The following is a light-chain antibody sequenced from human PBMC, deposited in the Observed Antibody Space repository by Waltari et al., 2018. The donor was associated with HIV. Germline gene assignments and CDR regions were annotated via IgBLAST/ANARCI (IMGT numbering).Light chain of an antibody. CDR1: NIGGKS. V-gene: IGLV3-21*04. CDR2: YNS. CDR3: QVWDSSNEHVV. J-gene: IGLJ3*02. Sequence: SYVLTQPPSVSVAPGAAATISCGAWNIGGKSVHWYKQQPGQAPVLVTRYNSYRPSGITDRISGSNSGHTATLTITSVEAGDEATYYCQVWDSSNEHVVFGGGTELTVL.